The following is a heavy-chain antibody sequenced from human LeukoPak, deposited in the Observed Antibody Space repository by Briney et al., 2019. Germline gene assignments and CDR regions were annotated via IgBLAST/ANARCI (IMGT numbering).Heavy chain of an antibody. CDR2: ISSFSGTI. CDR1: EFDFRSYS. V-gene: IGHV3-48*01. Sequence: GGSLRLSCAASEFDFRSYSINWVRQAPGKGLEWVSYISSFSGTIDYADSVKGRFIISRDNAQNSLFLQMNSLRAEDTAVYYCVRDQGGAVSYWGQGTLVTVSS. D-gene: IGHD3-16*01. J-gene: IGHJ4*02. CDR3: VRDQGGAVSY.